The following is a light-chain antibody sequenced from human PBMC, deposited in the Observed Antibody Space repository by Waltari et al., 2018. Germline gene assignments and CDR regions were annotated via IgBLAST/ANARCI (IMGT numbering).Light chain of an antibody. CDR3: QHYVSLPAT. CDR2: DAS. V-gene: IGKV3-20*01. Sequence: EIVFTQSPGTLSLCPGDTATLSCRASQSVRKALAWYQQKPGQAPRLLIYDASSRATGIPDRFSGSGSGTDFSLTISRLEAEDFAVYYCQHYVSLPATFGQGTKVEIK. CDR1: QSVRKA. J-gene: IGKJ1*01.